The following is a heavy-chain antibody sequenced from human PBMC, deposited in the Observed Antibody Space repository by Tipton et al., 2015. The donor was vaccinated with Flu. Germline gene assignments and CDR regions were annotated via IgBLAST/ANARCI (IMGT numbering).Heavy chain of an antibody. CDR2: IYYSGST. J-gene: IGHJ4*02. CDR3: ARVTIVVVAAPGIYFVY. V-gene: IGHV4-38-2*02. CDR1: GYSISSGYY. Sequence: LSLTCTVAGYSISSGYYWGWIRQPPGKGLEWIGSIYYSGSTYYNPSLKSRVTISVDTSKNQFFLKLSSVTAADTAVYYCARVTIVVVAAPGIYFVYWGQGTLVTVSS. D-gene: IGHD2-21*01.